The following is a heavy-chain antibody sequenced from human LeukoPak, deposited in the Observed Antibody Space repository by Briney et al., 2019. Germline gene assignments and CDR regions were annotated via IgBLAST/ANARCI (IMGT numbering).Heavy chain of an antibody. D-gene: IGHD3-22*01. CDR2: INWNGGST. CDR1: GFTFSTYG. CDR3: ARDPYYYDSSGYYYD. Sequence: AGGSLRLSCAASGFTFSTYGTHWVRQAPGKGLEWVSGINWNGGSTGYADSVKGRFTISRDNAKNSLYLQMNSLRAEDTALYYCARDPYYYDSSGYYYDWGQGTLVTVSS. V-gene: IGHV3-20*04. J-gene: IGHJ4*02.